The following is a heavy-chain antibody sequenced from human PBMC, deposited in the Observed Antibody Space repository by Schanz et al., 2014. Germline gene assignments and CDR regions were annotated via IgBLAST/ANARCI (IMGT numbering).Heavy chain of an antibody. D-gene: IGHD3-10*01. V-gene: IGHV1-69*02. CDR2: IIPVLAIA. Sequence: QVQLVQSGAEVKKPGSSVKVSCKASRSTFSSYTISWIRQAPGQGLEWMGRIIPVLAIADYAQKLQGRVTLTTDTSTSTAYMELRNLRSDDTAVYYCARAKRFGDMDVWGQGTTVTVSS. CDR3: ARAKRFGDMDV. J-gene: IGHJ6*02. CDR1: RSTFSSYT.